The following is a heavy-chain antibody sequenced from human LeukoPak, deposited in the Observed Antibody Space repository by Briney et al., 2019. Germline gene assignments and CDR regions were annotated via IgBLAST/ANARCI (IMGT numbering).Heavy chain of an antibody. Sequence: QHGSKTLYVDSVKGRFTISRDNAKSSLYLQMNSLRAEDTAVYYCARGHYYDRSGYYGVDCWGQGTLVTVSS. V-gene: IGHV3-7*01. CDR2: QHGSKT. D-gene: IGHD3-22*01. J-gene: IGHJ4*02. CDR3: ARGHYYDRSGYYGVDC.